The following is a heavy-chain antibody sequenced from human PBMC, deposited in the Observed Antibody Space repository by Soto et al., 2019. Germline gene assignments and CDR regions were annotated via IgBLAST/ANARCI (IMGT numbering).Heavy chain of an antibody. CDR1: GFTFRSYV. D-gene: IGHD3-16*01. Sequence: QVQLVESGRGVVQPGTSLRVSCVGSGFTFRSYVIHWVRQAPGKGLEWVALTSYDGSGKYYGDSVRGRFTISRDNSRNTVDLQMDSLRLEDTALYYCARWGTTGGLDVWGQGTLVSVSS. V-gene: IGHV3-30*19. CDR3: ARWGTTGGLDV. J-gene: IGHJ1*01. CDR2: TSYDGSGK.